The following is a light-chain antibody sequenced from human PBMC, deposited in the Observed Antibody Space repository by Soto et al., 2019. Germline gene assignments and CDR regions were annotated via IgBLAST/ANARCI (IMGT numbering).Light chain of an antibody. Sequence: VVITQSPLSLPVTLGQPASISCRSSQSLVYSDGNTYLSWFQLRPGQSPRRLIYKVSNRDSGVPDRFSGSGSATDFTLKISRVEADDVGVYYCMQGTHWPPVTFGQGTKVEIK. CDR1: QSLVYSDGNTY. CDR3: MQGTHWPPVT. J-gene: IGKJ1*01. CDR2: KVS. V-gene: IGKV2-30*01.